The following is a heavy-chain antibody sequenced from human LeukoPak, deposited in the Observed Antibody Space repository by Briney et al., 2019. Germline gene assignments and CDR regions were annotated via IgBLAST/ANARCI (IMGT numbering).Heavy chain of an antibody. V-gene: IGHV3-23*01. CDR2: FSRSGPDT. D-gene: IGHD6-13*01. Sequence: GGSLRLSRAASGFTFDSSAMSWVRQAPGKGPEWVATFSRSGPDTYYADSVKGRFTIFRDNSKNMLYLQMKSLRAEDTAMYYCAKGSLGSWYYFDYWGQGTLVTVSS. CDR3: AKGSLGSWYYFDY. J-gene: IGHJ4*02. CDR1: GFTFDSSA.